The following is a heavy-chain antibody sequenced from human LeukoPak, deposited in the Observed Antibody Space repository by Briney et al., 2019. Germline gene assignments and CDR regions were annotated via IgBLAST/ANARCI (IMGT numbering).Heavy chain of an antibody. J-gene: IGHJ4*02. CDR2: ISSSSSYI. D-gene: IGHD3-3*01. V-gene: IGHV3-21*01. CDR3: ARVYYDFWSGYRQSDY. Sequence: PGGSLRLSCAASGFSFSIYSMSWVRQAPGKGLEWVSSISSSSSYIYYADSVKGRFTISRDNAKNSLYLQMNSLRAEDTAVYYRARVYYDFWSGYRQSDYWGQGTLVTVSS. CDR1: GFSFSIYS.